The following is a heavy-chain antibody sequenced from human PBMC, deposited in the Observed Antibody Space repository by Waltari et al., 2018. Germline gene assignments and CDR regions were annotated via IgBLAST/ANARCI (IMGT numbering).Heavy chain of an antibody. CDR3: AKSQANRNNAFDI. V-gene: IGHV4-39*07. J-gene: IGHJ3*02. CDR2: IYYSGST. D-gene: IGHD1-1*01. CDR1: GGSIISSSYY. Sequence: QLQLQESCPGLVKPSETLSLTCTVSGGSIISSSYYWGWIRQPPGKGLEWIVSIYYSGSTDYNPSLNRRVTISVDTSKNQFSLKLSSVTAADTAVYYCAKSQANRNNAFDIWGQGTMVTVSS.